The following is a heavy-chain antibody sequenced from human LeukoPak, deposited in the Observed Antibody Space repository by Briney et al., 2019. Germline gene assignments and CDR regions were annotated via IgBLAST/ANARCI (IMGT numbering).Heavy chain of an antibody. CDR2: IYYSGST. V-gene: IGHV4-59*01. CDR3: ARGYCSGGSCYSFYYYYMDV. D-gene: IGHD2-15*01. J-gene: IGHJ6*03. CDR1: GGSIGSYY. Sequence: SETLSLTCTVSGGSIGSYYWSWIRQPPGKGLEWIGYIYYSGSTNYNPSLKSRVTISVDTSKNQFSLKLSSVTAADTAVYYCARGYCSGGSCYSFYYYYMDVWGKGTTVTVSS.